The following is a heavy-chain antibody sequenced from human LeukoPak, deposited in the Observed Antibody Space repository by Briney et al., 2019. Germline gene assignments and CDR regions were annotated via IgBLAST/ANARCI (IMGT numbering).Heavy chain of an antibody. CDR1: GFTFSSYN. Sequence: PGGSLRLSCAASGFTFSSYNMNWVRQAPGKGLEWVSAISGSRSYIYYADSVKGRFTISRDNAKNSLYLQMNSLRAEDTALYYCAKDIRIREVTTVYWGQGTLVTVSS. CDR2: ISGSRSYI. V-gene: IGHV3-21*04. D-gene: IGHD4-17*01. J-gene: IGHJ4*02. CDR3: AKDIRIREVTTVY.